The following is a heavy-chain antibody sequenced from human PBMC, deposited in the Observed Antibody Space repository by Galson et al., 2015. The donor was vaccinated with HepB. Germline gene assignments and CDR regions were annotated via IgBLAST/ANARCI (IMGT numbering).Heavy chain of an antibody. CDR2: ISTTSRYT. V-gene: IGHV3-11*03. CDR3: ASYSGSGRGFDY. CDR1: GFTFSDYH. D-gene: IGHD3-10*01. J-gene: IGHJ4*02. Sequence: SLRLSCAASGFTFSDYHMSWIRQAPGKGLEWISYISTTSRYTNYADSVRGRFTISRDNAGNSLFLHMNSLRVEDTAVYYCASYSGSGRGFDYWGQGSLLTVFS.